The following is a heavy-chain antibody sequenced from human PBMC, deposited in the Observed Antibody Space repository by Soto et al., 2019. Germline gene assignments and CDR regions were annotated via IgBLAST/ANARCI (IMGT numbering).Heavy chain of an antibody. D-gene: IGHD3-10*01. CDR3: ARDKVARVRGVTLAKMGGFDY. CDR1: GFTFSSYA. CDR2: ISYDGSNK. Sequence: GGSLRLSCAASGFTFSSYAMHWVRQAPGKGLEWVAVISYDGSNKYYANSVKGRFTISRDNSKNTLYLQMNSLRAEDTAVYYCARDKVARVRGVTLAKMGGFDYWGQGTLVTVSS. J-gene: IGHJ4*02. V-gene: IGHV3-30-3*01.